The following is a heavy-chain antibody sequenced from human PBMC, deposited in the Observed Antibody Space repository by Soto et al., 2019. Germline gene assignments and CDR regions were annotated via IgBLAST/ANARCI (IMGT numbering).Heavy chain of an antibody. CDR1: GYTFKDYD. V-gene: IGHV1-8*01. Sequence: QVQLLQSGAEVKKPGTSVRVSCRASGYTFKDYDINWVRRATGQGLEWMGWMNPNSGNTGYAQKFQGRVTMTRNTSARTAYMELSSRTVEDTALYYCARRMTWSLWCFDLWGSGTQVTVSS. CDR2: MNPNSGNT. D-gene: IGHD3-10*01. CDR3: ARRMTWSLWCFDL. J-gene: IGHJ2*01.